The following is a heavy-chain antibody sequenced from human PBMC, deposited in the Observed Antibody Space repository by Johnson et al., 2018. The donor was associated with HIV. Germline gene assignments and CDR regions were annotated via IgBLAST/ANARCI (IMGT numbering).Heavy chain of an antibody. V-gene: IGHV3-30*02. CDR2: IRYDGRNK. CDR1: GFAFSSYG. D-gene: IGHD3-10*01. J-gene: IGHJ3*02. CDR3: ARAQGVLVWFRELLFDAFDI. Sequence: QVQLVESGGGVVQPGGSLRLSCVSSGFAFSSYGMHWVRQAPGKGLEWVAFIRYDGRNKYYADSLKGRFTISRNNSKNTLYLQMNSLRAEDTAVYYCARAQGVLVWFRELLFDAFDIWGQGTMVTVSS.